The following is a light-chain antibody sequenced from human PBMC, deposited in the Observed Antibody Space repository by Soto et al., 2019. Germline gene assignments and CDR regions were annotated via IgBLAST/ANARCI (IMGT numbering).Light chain of an antibody. CDR2: DAS. J-gene: IGKJ4*01. CDR1: QSVSSY. Sequence: EIVLTHSPATLSLSPWERATLSCRASQSVSSYLAWYQQKPGQAPRLLIYDASNRATGIPARFSGSGSGTDFTLTISSLEPEDFAVYYCQQRSNWPLLTFGGGTKVEIK. V-gene: IGKV3-11*01. CDR3: QQRSNWPLLT.